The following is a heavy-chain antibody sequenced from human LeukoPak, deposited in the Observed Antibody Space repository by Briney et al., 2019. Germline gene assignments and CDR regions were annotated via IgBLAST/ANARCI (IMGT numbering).Heavy chain of an antibody. CDR3: ARDLGGQQLVGDY. D-gene: IGHD6-13*01. CDR2: ISYDGSNK. J-gene: IGHJ4*02. CDR1: GFTFSSYA. Sequence: GGSLRLSCAASGFTFSSYAMHWVRQAPGKGLEWVAVISYDGSNKYYADSVKGRFTISRDNSKNTLYLQMNSLRAEDTAVYYCARDLGGQQLVGDYWGQGTLVTVSS. V-gene: IGHV3-30-3*01.